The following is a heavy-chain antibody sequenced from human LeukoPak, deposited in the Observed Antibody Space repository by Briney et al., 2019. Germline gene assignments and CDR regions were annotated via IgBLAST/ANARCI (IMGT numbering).Heavy chain of an antibody. CDR3: ARGRDLDY. Sequence: GGSLRLSCAASGFTFSSYGMHWVRQAPGKGLEWVAVMSYDGSNKYYADSVKGRFTISRDNSKNTLYLQMNSLRAEDTAVYYCARGRDLDYWGQGTLVTVSS. CDR1: GFTFSSYG. CDR2: MSYDGSNK. J-gene: IGHJ4*02. V-gene: IGHV3-30*03.